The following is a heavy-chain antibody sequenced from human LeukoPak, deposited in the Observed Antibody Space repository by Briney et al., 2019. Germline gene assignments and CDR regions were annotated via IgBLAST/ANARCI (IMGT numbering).Heavy chain of an antibody. CDR2: ISDSGST. D-gene: IGHD1-1*01. CDR1: SASISSGSYY. V-gene: IGHV4-39*07. J-gene: IGHJ3*02. Sequence: NPSETLSLTCTVSSASISSGSYYWGWIRQSPGKGLEWIGSISDSGSTYYNPSLKSRVIMSVDTSKNQFSLKLNSVTAADTAVCYCARGWLEPPEDDAFDIWGQGTMVAVSS. CDR3: ARGWLEPPEDDAFDI.